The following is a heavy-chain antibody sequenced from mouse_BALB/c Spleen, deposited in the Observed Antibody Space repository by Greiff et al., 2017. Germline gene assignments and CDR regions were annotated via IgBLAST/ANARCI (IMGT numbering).Heavy chain of an antibody. Sequence: EVKLMESGPGLVKPSQSLSLTCTVTGYSITSDYAWNWIRQFPGNKLEWMGYISYSGSTSYNPSLKSRISITRDTSKNQFFLQLNSVTTEDTATYYCARDYDPFAYWGQGTTLTVSS. V-gene: IGHV3-2*02. D-gene: IGHD2-4*01. CDR2: ISYSGST. CDR1: GYSITSDYA. J-gene: IGHJ2*01. CDR3: ARDYDPFAY.